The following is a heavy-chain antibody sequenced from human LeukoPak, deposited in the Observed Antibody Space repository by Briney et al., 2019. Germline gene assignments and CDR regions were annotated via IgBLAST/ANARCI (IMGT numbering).Heavy chain of an antibody. V-gene: IGHV3-7*01. Sequence: GGYLRLSCAASGFTFSTFWMSWVRKAQGKGWEWVASIKQDGSEIHYVDSVKGRYTISRDNAKNSLYLQMNSLRAEDTAVYYCAKLIAPRTIDDYWGQGTLVIVSS. CDR3: AKLIAPRTIDDY. CDR2: IKQDGSEI. D-gene: IGHD6-6*01. J-gene: IGHJ4*02. CDR1: GFTFSTFW.